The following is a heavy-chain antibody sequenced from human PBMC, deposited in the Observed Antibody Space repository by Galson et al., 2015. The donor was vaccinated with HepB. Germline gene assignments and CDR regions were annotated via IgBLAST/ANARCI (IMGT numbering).Heavy chain of an antibody. V-gene: IGHV3-30*04. J-gene: IGHJ3*02. CDR2: ISYDGSNK. CDR1: GFTFSSYA. CDR3: AREGYSYGLGAFDI. Sequence: SLRLSCAASGFTFSSYAMHWVRQAPGKGLEWVAVISYDGSNKYYADSVKGRFTISRDNSKNTLYLQMNSLRAEDTAVYYCAREGYSYGLGAFDIWGQGTMVTVSS. D-gene: IGHD5-18*01.